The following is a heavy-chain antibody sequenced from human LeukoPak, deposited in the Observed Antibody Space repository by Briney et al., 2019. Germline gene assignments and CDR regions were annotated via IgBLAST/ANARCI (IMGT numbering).Heavy chain of an antibody. CDR3: ARQALSTMDLPDAFDT. Sequence: PGESLKISCKGSGYSFTSYWIGWVRQVPGKGLEWMGIIYPVDSDTNSSPSFQGQVTISADKSISTAYLQWSSLKASDTAMYYCARQALSTMDLPDAFDTWGQGTMVTVSS. J-gene: IGHJ3*02. CDR2: IYPVDSDT. CDR1: GYSFTSYW. V-gene: IGHV5-51*01. D-gene: IGHD3-10*01.